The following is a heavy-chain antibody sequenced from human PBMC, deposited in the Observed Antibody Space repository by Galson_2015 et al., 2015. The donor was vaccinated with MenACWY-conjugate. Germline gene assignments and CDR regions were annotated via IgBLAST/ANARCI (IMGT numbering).Heavy chain of an antibody. CDR1: GFTFSDYY. CDR3: ARTPRSYSGYTFEK. D-gene: IGHD5-12*01. J-gene: IGHJ4*02. Sequence: SLRLSCAASGFTFSDYYMCWIRQAPGKGLEWVAYISSGHIYSDHADSVKGRFTISRDNAKNSLFLQMNSLRAEDTAVYFCARTPRSYSGYTFEKWGQGTLVTVSS. CDR2: ISSGHIYS. V-gene: IGHV3-11*06.